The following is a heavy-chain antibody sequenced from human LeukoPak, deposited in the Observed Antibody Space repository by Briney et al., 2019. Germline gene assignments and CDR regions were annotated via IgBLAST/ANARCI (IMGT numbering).Heavy chain of an antibody. V-gene: IGHV3-7*05. J-gene: IGHJ4*02. CDR1: GFTFSNYW. D-gene: IGHD3-22*01. Sequence: PGGSLRLSCAASGFTFSNYWMSWVRQAPGKGLEWVANIKRDGSEKYCVDSAKGRFTISRDNAKDSLYLQMNSLRAEDTAVYYCVREPYYYDGSGVFDYWGQGSLVTVSS. CDR2: IKRDGSEK. CDR3: VREPYYYDGSGVFDY.